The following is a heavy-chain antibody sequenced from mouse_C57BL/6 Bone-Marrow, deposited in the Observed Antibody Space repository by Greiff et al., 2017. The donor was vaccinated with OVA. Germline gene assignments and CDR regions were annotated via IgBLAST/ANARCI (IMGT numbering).Heavy chain of an antibody. CDR3: TRNAYSPPLCGDY. D-gene: IGHD2-12*01. Sequence: EVKVVESGGGLVQPGGSMKLSCAASGFTFSDAWMDWVRQSPEKGLEWVAEIRNKANNHATYYAESVKGRFTISRDDSNIRVYLRMTSLRAVNTGIYYCTRNAYSPPLCGDYWGQGTSVTVSS. CDR1: GFTFSDAW. V-gene: IGHV6-6*01. J-gene: IGHJ4*01. CDR2: IRNKANNHAT.